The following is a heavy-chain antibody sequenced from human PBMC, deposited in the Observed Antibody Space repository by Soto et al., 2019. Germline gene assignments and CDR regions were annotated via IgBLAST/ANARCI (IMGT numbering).Heavy chain of an antibody. CDR2: ISSSSSTI. CDR3: ARDPTIVGATTGIDY. Sequence: GGSLRCSFASSGFTCSSYSMNWFRQSPVKGLEWLSYISSSSSTIYYADSVKGRFTISRDNAKNSLYLQMNSLRDEDTAVYYCARDPTIVGATTGIDYCGQGTLVTVSS. D-gene: IGHD1-26*01. CDR1: GFTCSSYS. J-gene: IGHJ4*02. V-gene: IGHV3-48*02.